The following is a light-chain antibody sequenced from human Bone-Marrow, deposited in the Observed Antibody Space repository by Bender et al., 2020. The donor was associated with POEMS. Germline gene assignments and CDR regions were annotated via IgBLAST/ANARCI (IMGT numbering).Light chain of an antibody. CDR1: ALPKLY. CDR3: QSVDNTGTFV. CDR2: KDT. J-gene: IGLJ1*01. V-gene: IGLV3-25*03. Sequence: SSELTQPPSVSVSPGQTATITCSGDALPKLYCYWYQQKPGRAPVLIIFKDTERPSGIPERFSASPSGTTVTLTISDVQTKDEADYYCQSVDNTGTFVFGSGTSVTVL.